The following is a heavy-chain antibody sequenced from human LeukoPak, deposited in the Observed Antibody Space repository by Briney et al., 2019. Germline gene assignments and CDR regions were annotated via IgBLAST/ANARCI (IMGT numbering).Heavy chain of an antibody. V-gene: IGHV4-59*08. CDR3: ARLGPEVYGGNRVFDY. D-gene: IGHD4-23*01. Sequence: PSDTLSLTCTGSGGSISSYYWSWIRQPPGKGLEWIGYIYYSGSTNYNPSLKSRVTISVDTSKNQFSLKLSSVTAADTAVYYCARLGPEVYGGNRVFDYWGQGTLVTVSS. J-gene: IGHJ4*02. CDR1: GGSISSYY. CDR2: IYYSGST.